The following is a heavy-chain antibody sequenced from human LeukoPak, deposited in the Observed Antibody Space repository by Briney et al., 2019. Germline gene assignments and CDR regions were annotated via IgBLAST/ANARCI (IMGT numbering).Heavy chain of an antibody. Sequence: PGGSLRLSCAVSGFTFNNYAMHWVRQAPGKGLEWVAVASYDGDNNYCADSVKGRFTISRDNSKNTLYLQMNSLRAEDTAVYYCARDTYTSGWYAGWNYWGQGTLVTVSS. CDR1: GFTFNNYA. V-gene: IGHV3-30*04. CDR3: ARDTYTSGWYAGWNY. D-gene: IGHD6-19*01. CDR2: ASYDGDNN. J-gene: IGHJ4*02.